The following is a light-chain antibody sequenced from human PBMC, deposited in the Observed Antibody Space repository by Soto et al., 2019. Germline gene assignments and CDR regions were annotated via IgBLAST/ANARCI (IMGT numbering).Light chain of an antibody. CDR1: SSDVGSYNL. V-gene: IGLV2-23*01. Sequence: QSALTQPASVSGSPGQSITISCTGTSSDVGSYNLVSWYQQHPGKAPKLMIYEGSKRPSGVSNRFSGSKSGNMASLTISGLQAEDEADYYCCSYAGGSEVVFGGGTKLTVL. CDR3: CSYAGGSEVV. CDR2: EGS. J-gene: IGLJ2*01.